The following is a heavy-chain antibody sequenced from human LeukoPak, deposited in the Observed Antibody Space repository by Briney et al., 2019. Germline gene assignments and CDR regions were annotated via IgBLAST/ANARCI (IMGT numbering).Heavy chain of an antibody. CDR2: IRPDGSEK. CDR3: ARVIVVVPAATHPDYFDY. Sequence: GGPLRLSCAASGFTFSAYWMSWVRQAPGMGLEWVANIRPDGSEKYYVDSVKGRFTISRDNAKNSLYLQMNSLRAEDTAVYYCARVIVVVPAATHPDYFDYWGQGTLVTVSS. J-gene: IGHJ4*02. CDR1: GFTFSAYW. V-gene: IGHV3-7*04. D-gene: IGHD2-2*01.